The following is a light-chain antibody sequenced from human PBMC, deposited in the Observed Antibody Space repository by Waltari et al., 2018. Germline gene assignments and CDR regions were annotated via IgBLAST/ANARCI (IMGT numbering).Light chain of an antibody. CDR1: RRAVGFFTL. CDR2: EVI. Sequence: QSALTQAAFVSGHPGQSITISCTVTRRAVGFFTLVSWYQQHPGKAPELVVYEVISRPSGVSNRFSGSKSGNTASLTISGLQAEDEADYYCCSYAGRNIWVFGGGTKLTVL. J-gene: IGLJ3*02. CDR3: CSYAGRNIWV. V-gene: IGLV2-23*02.